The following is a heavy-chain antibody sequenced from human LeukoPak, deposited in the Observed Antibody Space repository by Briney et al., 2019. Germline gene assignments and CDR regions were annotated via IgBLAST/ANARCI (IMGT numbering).Heavy chain of an antibody. J-gene: IGHJ4*02. V-gene: IGHV1-8*01. Sequence: VASVKVSCKASRYTFTSYDINWVREAAGHGLDWMGWMNPNTGRTGYAQKFQGRITMTRDTSINTAYMELTNLRSEDTAIYYCARLSQTPDYYTLGGYYYLGYWGQGTPVTVSS. CDR2: MNPNTGRT. D-gene: IGHD3-10*01. CDR3: ARLSQTPDYYTLGGYYYLGY. CDR1: RYTFTSYD.